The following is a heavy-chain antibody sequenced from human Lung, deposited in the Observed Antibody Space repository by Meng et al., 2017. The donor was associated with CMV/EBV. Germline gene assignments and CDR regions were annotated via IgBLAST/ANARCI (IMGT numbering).Heavy chain of an antibody. CDR3: AREDGGD. CDR2: IYSGGST. V-gene: IGHV3-66*02. CDR1: GFTVSSNY. J-gene: IGHJ4*02. Sequence: EXLKISCAASGFTVSSNYMSWVRQAAGKGLEWVSVIYSGGSTYYADSVKGRFTISRDNSKNTLYLQMNSLRAEDTAVYYCAREDGGDWGQGTLVTVAS. D-gene: IGHD3-16*01.